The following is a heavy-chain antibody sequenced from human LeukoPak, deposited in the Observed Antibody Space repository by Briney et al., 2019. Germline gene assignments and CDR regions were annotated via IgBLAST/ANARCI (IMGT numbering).Heavy chain of an antibody. CDR2: INPHSGDT. CDR3: ARWDGYSSSPDY. J-gene: IGHJ4*02. CDR1: GYSFTGYY. V-gene: IGHV1-2*02. D-gene: IGHD6-13*01. Sequence: ASVKVSCKASGYSFTGYYMHWVRQPPAQGLEWMGWINPHSGDTGYAQKFQGRVTMTRDMSITTTYMELTRLRSDDTAFYYCARWDGYSSSPDYWGQGSLVTVSS.